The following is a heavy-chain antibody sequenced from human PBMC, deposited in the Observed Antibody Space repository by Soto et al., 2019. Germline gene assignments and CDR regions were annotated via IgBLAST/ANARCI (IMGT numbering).Heavy chain of an antibody. CDR1: GFTFSNAW. CDR3: TTDPLQLWPPYYYYGMDV. CDR2: IKSKTDGGTT. D-gene: IGHD5-18*01. V-gene: IGHV3-15*01. Sequence: PGGALRLSCEASGFTFSNAWMSWVRQAPGKGMEWVGRIKSKTDGGTTDYAAPVKGRFTISRDDSKNTLYLQMNSLKTEDTAVYYCTTDPLQLWPPYYYYGMDVWGQGTTVTVAS. J-gene: IGHJ6*02.